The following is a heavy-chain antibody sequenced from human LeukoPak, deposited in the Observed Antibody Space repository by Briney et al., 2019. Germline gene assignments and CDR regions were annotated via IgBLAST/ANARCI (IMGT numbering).Heavy chain of an antibody. CDR3: AREVSDSSGYRGLNAFDI. CDR2: INPNSGGT. D-gene: IGHD3-22*01. CDR1: GYTFTGYY. V-gene: IGHV1-2*02. Sequence: GASVKVSCKASGYTFTGYYMHWVRQAPGQGLEWMGWINPNSGGTNYAQKFQGRVTMTRDTSISTAYMELSRLRSDDTAVYYCAREVSDSSGYRGLNAFDIWGQGTMVTVSS. J-gene: IGHJ3*02.